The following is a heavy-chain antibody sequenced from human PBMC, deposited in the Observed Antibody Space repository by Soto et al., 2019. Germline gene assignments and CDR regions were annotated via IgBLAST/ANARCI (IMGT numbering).Heavy chain of an antibody. J-gene: IGHJ5*02. Sequence: ASVKVSCKASGYTFTGFFIHWVRQAPGQGLEWMGWIKPSSGDINYAQRFQDRVTMTSDTSSSTAYMELSSLRSDDTAVYYCARTATPTSDWLDPWCLGTLVTVSS. CDR3: ARTATPTSDWLDP. V-gene: IGHV1-2*02. CDR1: GYTFTGFF. CDR2: IKPSSGDI. D-gene: IGHD1-26*01.